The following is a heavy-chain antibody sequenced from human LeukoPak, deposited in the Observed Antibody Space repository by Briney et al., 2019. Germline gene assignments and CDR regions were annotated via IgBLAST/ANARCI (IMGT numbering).Heavy chain of an antibody. CDR1: GYTFTYYY. J-gene: IGHJ4*02. D-gene: IGHD4/OR15-4a*01. V-gene: IGHV1-2*02. CDR3: TRDSYNDYYFDF. CDR2: INPNSGGT. Sequence: ASVTVSCKASGYTFTYYYIHWVRQAPGQGLEWMGWINPNSGGTNYAQKFQGRVTMTRDTSITTAYMELSRLRSDDTAVYFCTRDSYNDYYFDFWGQGTLVTVSS.